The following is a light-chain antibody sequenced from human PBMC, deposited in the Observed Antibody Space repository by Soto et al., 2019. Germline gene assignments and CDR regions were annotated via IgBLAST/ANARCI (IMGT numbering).Light chain of an antibody. V-gene: IGLV2-14*01. CDR1: SSDIGGYNY. CDR3: SSYTSSITYV. Sequence: QSALTQPASVSGSPGQSITISCTGSSSDIGGYNYVSWYQQHPGKAPKLVIFEVSNRPSGVSDRFSGSKSGNTASLTISGLQAEDEADYYCSSYTSSITYVFGTGTKVTVL. CDR2: EVS. J-gene: IGLJ1*01.